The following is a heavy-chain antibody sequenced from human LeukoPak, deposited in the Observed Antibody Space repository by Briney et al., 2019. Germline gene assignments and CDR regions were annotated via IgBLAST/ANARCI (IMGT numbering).Heavy chain of an antibody. CDR2: INTNTGNP. Sequence: ASVKVSCKASGYTFTSYAMNWVRQAPGQGLEWMGWINTNTGNPTYAQGFTGRFVFSLDTSVSTAYLQICSLKAEDTAVYYCARGYSSSWSPFDIWGQGTMVTISS. CDR3: ARGYSSSWSPFDI. D-gene: IGHD6-13*01. J-gene: IGHJ3*02. V-gene: IGHV7-4-1*01. CDR1: GYTFTSYA.